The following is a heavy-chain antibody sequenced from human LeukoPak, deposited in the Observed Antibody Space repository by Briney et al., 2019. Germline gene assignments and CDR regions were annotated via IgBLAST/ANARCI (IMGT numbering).Heavy chain of an antibody. CDR1: GGSISSYY. D-gene: IGHD6-25*01. CDR3: ARDPIISSEDAFDI. J-gene: IGHJ3*02. V-gene: IGHV4-4*07. CDR2: IYTSGST. Sequence: SETLSLTCTVSGGSISSYYWSWIRQPAGKGPEWIGRIYTSGSTNYNPSLKSRVTMSVDTSKNQFSLKLSSVTAADTAVYYCARDPIISSEDAFDIWGQGTLVTVSS.